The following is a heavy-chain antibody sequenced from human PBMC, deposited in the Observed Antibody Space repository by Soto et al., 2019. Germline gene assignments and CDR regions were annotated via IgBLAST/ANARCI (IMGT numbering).Heavy chain of an antibody. J-gene: IGHJ4*02. CDR3: AHSPEPFITMVRGVSWGGAYYFDY. Sequence: ASGPTLVNPTQTLTLTCTFSGFSLNTRGVGVGWIRQPPGKALEWLALIYWDDDKRCRPSLKSRLTITKDTSKNQVVLTMTNMDPVDTATYYCAHSPEPFITMVRGVSWGGAYYFDYWGQGSLVTVSS. CDR2: IYWDDDK. V-gene: IGHV2-5*02. D-gene: IGHD3-10*01. CDR1: GFSLNTRGVG.